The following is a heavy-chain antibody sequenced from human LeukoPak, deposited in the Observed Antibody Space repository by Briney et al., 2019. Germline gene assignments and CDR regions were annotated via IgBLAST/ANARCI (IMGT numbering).Heavy chain of an antibody. V-gene: IGHV7-4-1*01. D-gene: IGHD6-19*01. Sequence: ASVKVSCKASGYTFTSYAMNWVRQAPGQGLEWMGWINTNTGNPPYAQGFTGRFVFSLDTSVSTAYLQICSLKAEDTAVYYCARDLAVAGPPNYYYYYGMDVWGQGTTVTVSS. CDR3: ARDLAVAGPPNYYYYYGMDV. CDR2: INTNTGNP. J-gene: IGHJ6*02. CDR1: GYTFTSYA.